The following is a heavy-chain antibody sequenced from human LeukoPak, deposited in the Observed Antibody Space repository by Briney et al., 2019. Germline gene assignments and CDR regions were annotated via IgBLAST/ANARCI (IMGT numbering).Heavy chain of an antibody. CDR3: TRGYSYIPY. V-gene: IGHV3-49*03. CDR1: GFTFGDYA. CDR2: IRSNAYGGTT. J-gene: IGHJ4*02. D-gene: IGHD5-18*01. Sequence: PGGSLRLSCTASGFTFGDYAMTWFRQAPGKGLEWVGFIRSNAYGGTTEYAASVKGRFTISRDDSKSIAYLQMNSLKIEDTALYYCTRGYSYIPYWGQGTLVTVSS.